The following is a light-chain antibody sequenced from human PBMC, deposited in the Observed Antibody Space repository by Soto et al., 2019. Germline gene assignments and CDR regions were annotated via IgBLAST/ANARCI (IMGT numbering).Light chain of an antibody. CDR1: HSISTN. V-gene: IGKV3-15*01. Sequence: EIIMTQSPATLSVSPGEGATLSCRTSHSISTNLAWYQHKRGQSPRLLVYGASTRATGVPARFSGSGSGAEFTLSISSHQSEDFAVYYCQQYNSWPTFGGGTKVEIK. CDR3: QQYNSWPT. CDR2: GAS. J-gene: IGKJ4*01.